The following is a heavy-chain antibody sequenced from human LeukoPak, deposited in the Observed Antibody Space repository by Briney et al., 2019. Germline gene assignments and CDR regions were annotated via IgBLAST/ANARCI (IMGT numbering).Heavy chain of an antibody. D-gene: IGHD1-26*01. CDR1: GGSISRYY. V-gene: IGHV4-59*01. CDR2: IYYSGSTNYGST. Sequence: SETLSLTCSVSGGSISRYYWSWIWQPPGKGLEWIGYIYYSGSTNYGSTNYNPSLKSRVTISVDTSKNQFSLKLSSVTAADTAVYYCARGRELPDYWGQGTLVTVSS. CDR3: ARGRELPDY. J-gene: IGHJ4*02.